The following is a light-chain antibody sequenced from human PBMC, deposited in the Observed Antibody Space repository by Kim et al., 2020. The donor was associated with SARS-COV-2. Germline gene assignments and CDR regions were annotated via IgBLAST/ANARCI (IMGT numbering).Light chain of an antibody. J-gene: IGKJ1*01. V-gene: IGKV1-39*01. Sequence: AVGDRVTITCRASQSISSYLNWYQQKPRKAPKLLIYAASSLQSGVPSRFSGSGPGTDFTLTISSLQPEDFATYYCQQSYRTSPWTFGQGTKVDIK. CDR3: QQSYRTSPWT. CDR1: QSISSY. CDR2: AAS.